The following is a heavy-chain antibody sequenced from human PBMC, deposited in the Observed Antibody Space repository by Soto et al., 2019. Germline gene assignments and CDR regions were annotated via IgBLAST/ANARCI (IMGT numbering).Heavy chain of an antibody. J-gene: IGHJ4*02. CDR1: NFSISSGYY. V-gene: IGHV4-38-2*01. D-gene: IGHD1-26*01. CDR3: ARTHSGSYYSAFNY. Sequence: SETLSLTCVVSNFSISSGYYWGWIRQSPGKGLEWIASIYRSGTTSYNPSLKSRVTISVDPSKNQFSLMLTAVTAADTAVYYCARTHSGSYYSAFNYWGRRPMRTVST. CDR2: IYRSGTT.